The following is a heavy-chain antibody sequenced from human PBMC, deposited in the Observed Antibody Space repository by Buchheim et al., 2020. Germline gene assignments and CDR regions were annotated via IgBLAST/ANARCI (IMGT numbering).Heavy chain of an antibody. CDR1: GFTFSSYG. V-gene: IGHV3-30*18. CDR2: ISYDGSNK. D-gene: IGHD3-3*01. CDR3: AKEAGPFDFWSGYYYYYDYGMDV. Sequence: QVQLVESGGGVVQPGRSLRLSCAASGFTFSSYGMHWVRQAPGKGLEWVAVISYDGSNKYYADSVKGRFTISRDNYKTTRYLQMNSLRAEDTAVYYCAKEAGPFDFWSGYYYYYDYGMDVWGQGTT. J-gene: IGHJ6*02.